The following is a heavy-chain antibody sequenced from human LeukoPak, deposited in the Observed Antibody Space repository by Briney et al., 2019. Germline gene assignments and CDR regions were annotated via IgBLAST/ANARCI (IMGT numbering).Heavy chain of an antibody. D-gene: IGHD6-13*01. Sequence: ASVRVSCKVSGYTLTELSMHWVRQAPGKGLEWMGGFDPEDGETIYAQKFQGRVTMTEDTSTDTAYMELSSLRSEDTAVYYCRVQIAAASDYWGQGTLVTVSS. V-gene: IGHV1-24*01. CDR3: RVQIAAASDY. CDR1: GYTLTELS. CDR2: FDPEDGET. J-gene: IGHJ4*02.